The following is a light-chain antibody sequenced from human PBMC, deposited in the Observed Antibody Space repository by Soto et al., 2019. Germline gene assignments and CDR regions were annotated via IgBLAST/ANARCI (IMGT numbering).Light chain of an antibody. Sequence: QSVLTQPPSVSGAPGQRVTVSCTGSSSNIGAGSDVQWYQQLPGTAPKLLIYGNSNRPSGVPDRFSGSKSGTSASLAITGLQAEDEADYYCQAYDSCLSGPVFGTGTKLTVL. CDR2: GNS. CDR1: SSNIGAGSD. CDR3: QAYDSCLSGPV. J-gene: IGLJ1*01. V-gene: IGLV1-40*01.